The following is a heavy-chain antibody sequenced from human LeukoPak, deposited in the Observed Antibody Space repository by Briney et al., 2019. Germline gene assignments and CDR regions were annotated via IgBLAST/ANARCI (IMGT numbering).Heavy chain of an antibody. V-gene: IGHV4-59*01. J-gene: IGHJ5*02. D-gene: IGHD6-19*01. Sequence: SETLSLICTVSGGSISSYYWSWIRQPPGKGLEWIGYIYYGGSTNYNPSLKSRVTISVDTSKNQFSLKLSSVTAADTAVYYCARSQWLVRGFDPWGQGTLVTVSS. CDR3: ARSQWLVRGFDP. CDR2: IYYGGST. CDR1: GGSISSYY.